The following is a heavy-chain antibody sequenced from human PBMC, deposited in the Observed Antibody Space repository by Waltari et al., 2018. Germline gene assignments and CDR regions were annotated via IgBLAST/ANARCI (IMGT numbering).Heavy chain of an antibody. D-gene: IGHD3-10*01. CDR3: ARDSITMVRGVKDGMDV. Sequence: QVQLVESEGGVVQPGRSLRLSCAASGFTFSSYGMHWVRQAPGKGLEWVAIIWYDGSNKYYADSVKGRFTISRDNSKNTLYLQMNSLRAEDTAVYYCARDSITMVRGVKDGMDVWGQGTTVTVSS. CDR2: IWYDGSNK. V-gene: IGHV3-33*01. CDR1: GFTFSSYG. J-gene: IGHJ6*02.